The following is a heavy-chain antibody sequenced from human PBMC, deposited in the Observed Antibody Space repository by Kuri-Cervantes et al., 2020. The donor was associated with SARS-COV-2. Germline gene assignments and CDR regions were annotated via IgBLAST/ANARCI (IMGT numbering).Heavy chain of an antibody. Sequence: GESLKIYCAASGFSFSSYAMSWVRQAPGKGLEWVSAISGSGDNTYYADPVKGRFTISRDNSQNTVYLQMNSLRGEDTALYYCAQDVSQLGRACRYWGQGTLVTVSS. CDR2: ISGSGDNT. D-gene: IGHD6-6*01. CDR1: GFSFSSYA. V-gene: IGHV3-23*01. CDR3: AQDVSQLGRACRY. J-gene: IGHJ4*02.